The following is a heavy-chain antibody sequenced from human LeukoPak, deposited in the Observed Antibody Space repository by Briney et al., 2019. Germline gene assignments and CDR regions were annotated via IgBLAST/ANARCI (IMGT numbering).Heavy chain of an antibody. V-gene: IGHV1-46*01. D-gene: IGHD6-13*01. CDR1: GYTFTSYY. J-gene: IGHJ4*02. CDR3: ARPSKKYSSSPYYFDY. Sequence: ASVKVSCKASGYTFTSYYMHRVRQAPGQGLEWMGIINPSGGSTSYAQKFQGRVTMTRDTSTSTVYMELSSLRSEDTAVYYCARPSKKYSSSPYYFDYWGQGTLVTASS. CDR2: INPSGGST.